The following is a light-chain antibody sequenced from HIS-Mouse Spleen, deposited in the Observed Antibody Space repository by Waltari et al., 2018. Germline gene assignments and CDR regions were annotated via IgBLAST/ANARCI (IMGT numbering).Light chain of an antibody. CDR1: SSDVGGCTS. Sequence: QSALTQPASVSGSPGQSITISRTGTSSDVGGCTSCSGYQQPTGNAPKLMICEVSNRPSGVSNRFSGSKSGNTASLTISGLQAEDEADYYCSSYTSSSTYVFGTGTKVTVL. J-gene: IGLJ1*01. CDR3: SSYTSSSTYV. CDR2: EVS. V-gene: IGLV2-14*01.